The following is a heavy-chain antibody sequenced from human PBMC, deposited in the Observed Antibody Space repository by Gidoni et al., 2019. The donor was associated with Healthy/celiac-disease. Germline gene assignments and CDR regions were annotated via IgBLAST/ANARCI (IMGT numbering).Heavy chain of an antibody. CDR3: ARDGEAGVSPYYFDY. Sequence: EVQLVESGGGLVQHGGSLRLSCAASGFTFSSYWMSWVRQAPGKGLEWVANIKQDGSEKYYVDSVKGRFTISRDNAKNSLYLQMNSLRAEDTAVYYCARDGEAGVSPYYFDYWGQGTLVTVSS. V-gene: IGHV3-7*01. CDR1: GFTFSSYW. CDR2: IKQDGSEK. D-gene: IGHD3-3*01. J-gene: IGHJ4*02.